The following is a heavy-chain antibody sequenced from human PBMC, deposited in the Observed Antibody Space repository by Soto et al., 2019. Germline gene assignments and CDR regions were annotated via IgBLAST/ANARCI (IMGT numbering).Heavy chain of an antibody. Sequence: LRLSCAISGFSVSSNYLSWVRQAPGKGLEWVSVHYNGGSTYYADSVQGRFTISRDKSNNTLYLQMRRVRAEDTAVYFCARHRHPRGTVGATSPLDPWGQGPQVTVS. CDR2: HYNGGST. D-gene: IGHD1-26*01. J-gene: IGHJ5*02. V-gene: IGHV3-53*01. CDR1: GFSVSSNY. CDR3: ARHRHPRGTVGATSPLDP.